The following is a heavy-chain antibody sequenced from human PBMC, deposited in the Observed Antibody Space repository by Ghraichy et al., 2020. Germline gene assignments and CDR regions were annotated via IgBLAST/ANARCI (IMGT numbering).Heavy chain of an antibody. Sequence: SQTLSLTCAISGDSVSSNSAAWNWIRQSPSRGLEWLGRTYYRSKWYNDYAVSVKSRITINPDTSKNQFSLQLNSVTPEDTAVYYCARDRRAYSYGYLYYYYGMDVWGQGTTVTVSS. D-gene: IGHD5-18*01. J-gene: IGHJ6*02. V-gene: IGHV6-1*01. CDR3: ARDRRAYSYGYLYYYYGMDV. CDR2: TYYRSKWYN. CDR1: GDSVSSNSAA.